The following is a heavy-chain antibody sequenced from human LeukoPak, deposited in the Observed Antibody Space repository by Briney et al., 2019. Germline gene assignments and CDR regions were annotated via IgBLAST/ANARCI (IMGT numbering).Heavy chain of an antibody. CDR3: ARARSSYGYGDAFDI. D-gene: IGHD5-18*01. J-gene: IGHJ3*02. CDR2: ISYDESSK. Sequence: GGSLRLSCAASGFTFSTYAMHWVRQAPGKGLEWVAVISYDESSKYYADSVKGRFTISRDNSKNTLYLQMNSLRAEDTAVYYCARARSSYGYGDAFDIWGQGTMVTVSS. V-gene: IGHV3-30*04. CDR1: GFTFSTYA.